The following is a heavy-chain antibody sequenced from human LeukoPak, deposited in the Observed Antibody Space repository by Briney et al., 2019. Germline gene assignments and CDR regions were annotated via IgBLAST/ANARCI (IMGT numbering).Heavy chain of an antibody. CDR1: GFTFSSYA. CDR2: ISGSGGST. CDR3: ATDPSEQLVPGYYYYYMDV. D-gene: IGHD6-13*01. Sequence: GGSLRLSCAASGFTFSSYAMSWVRQAPGKGLEWVSAISGSGGSTYYADSVKGRFTISRDNSKNTLYLQMNSLRAEDTAVYYCATDPSEQLVPGYYYYYMDVWGKGTTVTVSS. V-gene: IGHV3-23*01. J-gene: IGHJ6*03.